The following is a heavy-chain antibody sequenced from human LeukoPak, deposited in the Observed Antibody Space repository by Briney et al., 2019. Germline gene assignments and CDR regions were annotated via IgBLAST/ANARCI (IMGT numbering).Heavy chain of an antibody. CDR2: IYYSGST. CDR3: ARGSTVVPAASTTYGMDV. CDR1: GGSVSSGSYY. D-gene: IGHD2-2*01. J-gene: IGHJ6*04. V-gene: IGHV4-61*01. Sequence: SETLSLTCTVSGGSVSSGSYYWSWIRQPPGKGLEWIGYIYYSGSTNYNPSLKSRVTISVDTSKNQFSLKLSSVTAADTAVYYCARGSTVVPAASTTYGMDVWGKGTTVTVSS.